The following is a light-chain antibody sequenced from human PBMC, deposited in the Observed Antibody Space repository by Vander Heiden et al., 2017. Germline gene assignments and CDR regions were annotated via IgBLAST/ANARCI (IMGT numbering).Light chain of an antibody. V-gene: IGLV1-40*01. Sequence: HSVLTQPPSVSRAPAQRVTISCTGSSSNIGAGYDVHWYQQLPGTAPKLLIYGNTNRPSGVPDRFSGSKSGTSASLAITGLQAEDEADYYCQSYDISLSGVVFGGGTKLTVL. CDR1: SSNIGAGYD. CDR2: GNT. CDR3: QSYDISLSGVV. J-gene: IGLJ2*01.